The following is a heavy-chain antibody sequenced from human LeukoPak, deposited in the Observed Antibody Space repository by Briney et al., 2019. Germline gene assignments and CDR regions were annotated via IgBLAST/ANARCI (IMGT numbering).Heavy chain of an antibody. CDR2: IYYSGST. Sequence: SETLSLTCTVSGGSISSYYWSWIRQPPGKGLEWIGYIYYSGSTNYNPSLKSRVTMSVDTSKNQFSLKLSSVTAADTAVYYCARARDLNSSGWYVLDYWGQGTLVTVSS. CDR1: GGSISSYY. V-gene: IGHV4-59*01. CDR3: ARARDLNSSGWYVLDY. J-gene: IGHJ4*02. D-gene: IGHD6-19*01.